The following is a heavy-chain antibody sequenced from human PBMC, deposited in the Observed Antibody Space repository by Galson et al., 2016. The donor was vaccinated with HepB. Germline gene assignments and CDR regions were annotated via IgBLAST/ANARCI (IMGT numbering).Heavy chain of an antibody. CDR1: GFTFSKYA. J-gene: IGHJ3*02. D-gene: IGHD3-9*01. CDR2: ISTNGINE. Sequence: SLRLSCAASGFTFSKYALHWFRQAPGKGLEWVAVISTNGINEKYEDSVKGRFTVSRDNSKNTVDLQMNSLRTEDTAVYYCAKDQGVLRHFDWLTYDAFDMWGQGTMVTVSS. V-gene: IGHV3-30*18. CDR3: AKDQGVLRHFDWLTYDAFDM.